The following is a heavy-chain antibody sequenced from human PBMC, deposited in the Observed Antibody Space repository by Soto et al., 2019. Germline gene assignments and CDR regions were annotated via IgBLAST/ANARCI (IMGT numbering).Heavy chain of an antibody. CDR1: GGSISSYY. D-gene: IGHD6-19*01. CDR2: IYYSGST. CDR3: ARSSVQWLGGYEYYFDY. Sequence: SETLSLTCTVSGGSISSYYWSWIRQPPGKGLEWIGYIYYSGSTNYNPSLKSRVTISVDTSKNQFSLKLSSVTAADTAVYYCARSSVQWLGGYEYYFDYWGQGTLVTVSS. V-gene: IGHV4-59*08. J-gene: IGHJ4*02.